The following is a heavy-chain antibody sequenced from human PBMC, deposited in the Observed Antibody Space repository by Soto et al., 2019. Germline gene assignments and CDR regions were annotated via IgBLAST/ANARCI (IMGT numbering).Heavy chain of an antibody. CDR2: IHPSDGAT. CDR3: ARGRGGSYGLDV. J-gene: IGHJ6*02. Sequence: QVQVVQSGAEVKKPGASVKVSCTTSGFTFTSYFMHWERQAPGQGLEWMGLIHPSDGATRYAEKFQGRVTMTSDTSTTTVYMELSSLKFDETAVYYCARGRGGSYGLDVWGQGTTVTVSS. V-gene: IGHV1-46*01. CDR1: GFTFTSYF. D-gene: IGHD1-26*01.